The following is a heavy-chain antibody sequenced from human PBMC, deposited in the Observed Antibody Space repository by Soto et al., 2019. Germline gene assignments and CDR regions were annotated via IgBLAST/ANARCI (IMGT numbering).Heavy chain of an antibody. CDR1: GGSISSYY. V-gene: IGHV4-59*08. J-gene: IGHJ3*02. Sequence: SETLSLTCTVSGGSISSYYWSWIRQPPGKGQEWIGYIYYSGSTNYNPSLKSRVTISVDTSKNQFSLKLSSVTAADTAVYYCARQKTGEDAFDIWGQGTMVTVSS. CDR3: ARQKTGEDAFDI. D-gene: IGHD7-27*01. CDR2: IYYSGST.